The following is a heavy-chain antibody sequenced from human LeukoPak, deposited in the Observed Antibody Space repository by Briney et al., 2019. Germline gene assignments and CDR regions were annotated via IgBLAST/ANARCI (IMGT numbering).Heavy chain of an antibody. J-gene: IGHJ4*02. Sequence: PSGTLSLTCAVSGGSISSSNWWSWVRQPPGKGLEWIGEIYHSGSTNYNPSLKSRVTISVDTSKNQFSLELSSVAAADTAVYYCARKIVGATSSFDYWGQGTLVTVSS. CDR2: IYHSGST. D-gene: IGHD1-26*01. CDR1: GGSISSSNW. CDR3: ARKIVGATSSFDY. V-gene: IGHV4-4*02.